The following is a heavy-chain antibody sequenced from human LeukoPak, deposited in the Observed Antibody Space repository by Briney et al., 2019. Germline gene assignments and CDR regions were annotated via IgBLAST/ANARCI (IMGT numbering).Heavy chain of an antibody. Sequence: PGGSLRLSCAASGFTFSSYAMSWVRQTPGTRLERVSPISGSGGSTFYADSVKGRFTISRDNSKNTLYLQMNSLRAEDTAVYYCAKSLSSNAYYFDYWGQGTLVTVSS. CDR3: AKSLSSNAYYFDY. V-gene: IGHV3-23*01. CDR1: GFTFSSYA. D-gene: IGHD4-4*01. J-gene: IGHJ4*02. CDR2: ISGSGGST.